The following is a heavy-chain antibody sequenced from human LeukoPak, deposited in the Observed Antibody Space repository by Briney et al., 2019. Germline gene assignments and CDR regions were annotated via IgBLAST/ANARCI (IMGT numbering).Heavy chain of an antibody. D-gene: IGHD6-19*01. J-gene: IGHJ4*02. CDR1: GGSFSSYYWS. CDR2: IYWDDNK. Sequence: TLSLTCTVSGGSFSSYYWSWIRQPPGKALEWLALIYWDDNKRYSPSLKSRLIITKDTSKNQVVLTMTNMDPVDTATYYCAHRREYSSGWYVLDYWGQGTLVTVSS. V-gene: IGHV2-5*02. CDR3: AHRREYSSGWYVLDY.